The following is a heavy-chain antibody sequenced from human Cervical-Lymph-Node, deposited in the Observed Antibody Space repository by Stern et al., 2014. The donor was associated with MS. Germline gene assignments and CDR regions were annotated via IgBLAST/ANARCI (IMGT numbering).Heavy chain of an antibody. CDR1: GFTVSNNY. CDR2: IYSDETT. J-gene: IGHJ3*01. Sequence: EVQLVESGGGLIQPGGSLRLSCAAPGFTVSNNYMSWVRQAPGKGLEWVSLIYSDETTYYAGSVKGRFTISREISKNKLFIQMNSLRAEDTAVYYCARAIFGVNTATMAPDAFDAWGQGTMVTVSS. D-gene: IGHD3-3*01. V-gene: IGHV3-53*01. CDR3: ARAIFGVNTATMAPDAFDA.